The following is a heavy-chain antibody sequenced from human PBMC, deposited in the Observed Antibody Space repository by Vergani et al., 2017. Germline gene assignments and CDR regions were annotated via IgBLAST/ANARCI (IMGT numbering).Heavy chain of an antibody. CDR2: ISGSVGST. D-gene: IGHD5-12*01. CDR3: AKANPQNCAYDYLYYYRAIDV. J-gene: IGHJ6*02. Sequence: EVQLLESGGDLVQPGGSLRLSCAASGFTFNHYAMNWVRQAPGKGLEWVSGISGSVGSTYYAGSVNGRFTISRDSSKNTLYLQMNSLSAGDTAVYYSAKANPQNCAYDYLYYYRAIDVWGQGTTVTVSS. V-gene: IGHV3-23*01. CDR1: GFTFNHYA.